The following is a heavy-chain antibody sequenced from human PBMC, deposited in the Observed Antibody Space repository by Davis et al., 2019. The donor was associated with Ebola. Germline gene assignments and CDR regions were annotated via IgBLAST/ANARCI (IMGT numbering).Heavy chain of an antibody. CDR3: ARDRLVAVAGTGRYYYYYYGMDV. CDR2: ISYDGSNK. J-gene: IGHJ6*04. V-gene: IGHV3-30-3*01. Sequence: GGSLRLSCATSGFTFSGSAMHWVRQAPGKGLEWVAVISYDGSNKYYADSVKGRFTISRDNSKNTLYLQMNSQRAEDTAVYYCARDRLVAVAGTGRYYYYYYGMDVWGKGTTVTVSS. CDR1: GFTFSGSA. D-gene: IGHD6-19*01.